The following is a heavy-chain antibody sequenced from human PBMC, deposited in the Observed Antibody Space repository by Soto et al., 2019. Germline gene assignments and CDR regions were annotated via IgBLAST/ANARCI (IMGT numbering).Heavy chain of an antibody. CDR3: ARDGYYDFWSAYYYYYGMDV. D-gene: IGHD3-3*01. J-gene: IGHJ6*02. CDR1: GYTFTSYG. Sequence: QVQLVQSGAEVKKPGASVKVSCKASGYTFTSYGISWVRQAPGQGLEWMGWISAYNGNTNYAQKLQGRVTMTTDTSTSTAYMELRSLRSDDTAVYYCARDGYYDFWSAYYYYYGMDVWGQGTTVTVSS. V-gene: IGHV1-18*04. CDR2: ISAYNGNT.